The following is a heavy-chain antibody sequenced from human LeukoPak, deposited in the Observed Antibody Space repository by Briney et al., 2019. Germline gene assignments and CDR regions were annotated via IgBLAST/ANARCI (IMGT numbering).Heavy chain of an antibody. D-gene: IGHD6-13*01. V-gene: IGHV3-48*03. CDR3: ARGSGSSWYFYFDY. CDR1: GFMFNDYE. Sequence: GGSLRLSCVTSGFMFNDYEMNWVRQAPGKGLEWVAFISFSGMSIHYADSVKGRFTISRDNAKNSVYLQMNSLRAEDTALYYCARGSGSSWYFYFDYWGQGTLVTVSS. CDR2: ISFSGMSI. J-gene: IGHJ4*02.